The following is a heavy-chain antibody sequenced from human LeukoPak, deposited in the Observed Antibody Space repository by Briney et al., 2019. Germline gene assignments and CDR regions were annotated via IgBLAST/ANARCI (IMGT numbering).Heavy chain of an antibody. CDR2: IIPIFGTA. CDR1: GGTYSSYA. CDR3: ARVSDSYYYYMDV. Sequence: ASVKVSCKASGGTYSSYAISWERQAPGQGLEWMGGIIPIFGTANYAQKFQGRVTITADESTSTAYMELSSLRSEGTAVYYCARVSDSYYYYMDVWGKGTTVTVSS. D-gene: IGHD3-22*01. V-gene: IGHV1-69*13. J-gene: IGHJ6*03.